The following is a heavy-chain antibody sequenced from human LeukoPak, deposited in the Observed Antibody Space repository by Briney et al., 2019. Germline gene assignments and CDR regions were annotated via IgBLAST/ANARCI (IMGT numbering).Heavy chain of an antibody. CDR3: TRTSSATAIDC. D-gene: IGHD1-1*01. V-gene: IGHV4-59*01. J-gene: IGHJ4*02. CDR1: GGSISGYY. Sequence: SETLSLTWTVSGGSISGYYWSWIRQPPGKRLEWIGYIYDSGSTNYNPSLKSRVIMSVDTSRNQFSLKLRSTTPADTAVYYCTRTSSATAIDCWGQGTLVTVSS. CDR2: IYDSGST.